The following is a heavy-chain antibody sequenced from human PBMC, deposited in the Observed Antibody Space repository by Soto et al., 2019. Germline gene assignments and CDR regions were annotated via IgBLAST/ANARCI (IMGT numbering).Heavy chain of an antibody. J-gene: IGHJ6*02. Sequence: VASVKVSCKASGYTFTGYYMHWVRQAPGQGLEWMAWINPNNGGTRYAQKFQGRLTLTRDTSISTAYMELSRLTPDDAAVYYCAKTCAFGGTTKCCMDVWGQGTTVTVSS. CDR3: AKTCAFGGTTKCCMDV. V-gene: IGHV1-2*02. CDR2: INPNNGGT. CDR1: GYTFTGYY. D-gene: IGHD1-7*01.